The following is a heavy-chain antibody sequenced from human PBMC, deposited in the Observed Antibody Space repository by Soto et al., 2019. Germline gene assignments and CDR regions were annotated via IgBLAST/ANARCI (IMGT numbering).Heavy chain of an antibody. V-gene: IGHV4-59*08. Sequence: QVQLQESGPGLVKPSETLSLTCTVSGGSISSYYWSWIRQPPGKGLELIGYIYYSGSTNYNPSLKSRVTITVETCKNQFSLKMSSVTAADTAVYYCARQSVGPLGSGSYFDDWGQGTLVTVSS. J-gene: IGHJ4*02. CDR3: ARQSVGPLGSGSYFDD. D-gene: IGHD3-10*01. CDR1: GGSISSYY. CDR2: IYYSGST.